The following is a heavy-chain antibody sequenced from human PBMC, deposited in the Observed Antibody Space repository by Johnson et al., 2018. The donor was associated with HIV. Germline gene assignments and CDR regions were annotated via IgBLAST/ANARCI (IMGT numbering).Heavy chain of an antibody. J-gene: IGHJ3*02. CDR3: AKDVNEWVAWIQLWAPAFDI. Sequence: VQLVESGGGFVKPGGSLRLSCAASGFTFSSYTMHWVRQAPGKGLEYVSSISTNGGRTHYANSVKGRFTISRDNSKNTVYLQMNSLRAEDTAVYYCAKDVNEWVAWIQLWAPAFDIWGQGTMVTVS. V-gene: IGHV3-64*01. D-gene: IGHD5-18*01. CDR2: ISTNGGRT. CDR1: GFTFSSYT.